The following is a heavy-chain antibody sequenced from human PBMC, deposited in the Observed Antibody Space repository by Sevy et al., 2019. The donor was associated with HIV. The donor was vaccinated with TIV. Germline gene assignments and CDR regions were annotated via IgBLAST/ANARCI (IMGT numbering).Heavy chain of an antibody. CDR2: ISGSGGSS. V-gene: IGHV3-23*01. Sequence: GGSLRLSCAASGFTFNNYAMNWVRQAPGKGLEWVSGISGSGGSSYYADSVKGRFTISRDNSKNTLYLQMNSLRAEDTAVYYCAKDSYFDNTLFDYWGQGTLVTVSS. D-gene: IGHD3-22*01. CDR1: GFTFNNYA. J-gene: IGHJ4*02. CDR3: AKDSYFDNTLFDY.